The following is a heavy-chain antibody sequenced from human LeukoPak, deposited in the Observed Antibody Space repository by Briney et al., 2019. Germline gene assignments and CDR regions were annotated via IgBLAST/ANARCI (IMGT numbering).Heavy chain of an antibody. Sequence: PSETLSLTCAVSGYSISSSNWWGWIRQPPGKGLEWIGYIYYSGSTYYNPSLKSRVTMSVDTSKNQFSLKLSSVTAADTAVYYCARKSGGSYFDYWGQGTLVTVSS. CDR3: ARKSGGSYFDY. J-gene: IGHJ4*02. D-gene: IGHD3-10*01. CDR1: GYSISSSNW. CDR2: IYYSGST. V-gene: IGHV4-28*01.